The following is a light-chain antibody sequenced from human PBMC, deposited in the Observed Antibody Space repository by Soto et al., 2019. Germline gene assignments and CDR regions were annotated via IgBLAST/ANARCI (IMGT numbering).Light chain of an antibody. J-gene: IGKJ3*01. CDR2: GSS. CDR1: QSIADY. V-gene: IGKV3-15*01. CDR3: QHYHRWPPFT. Sequence: EIVLTQSPATLSVSPGEKATLSCRASQSIADYVIWYHQRPGQAPRDLMHGSSTRAAGVPARFSGSGSGTEFTLTISSLESEDSGIYYCQHYHRWPPFTFGPGTKVQI.